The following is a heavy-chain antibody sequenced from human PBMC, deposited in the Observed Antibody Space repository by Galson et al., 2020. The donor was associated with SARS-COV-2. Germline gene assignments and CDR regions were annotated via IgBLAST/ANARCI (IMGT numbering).Heavy chain of an antibody. D-gene: IGHD3-22*01. Sequence: TGGSLRLSCAASGFTFSDYYMSWIRQAPGKGLEWVSYISSSGSTKYYADSVKGRFTISRDNAKNSLYLQMNSLRAEDTAVYYCARAGLNYYDSPRLLDYWGQGTLGTVSS. V-gene: IGHV3-11*01. CDR2: ISSSGSTK. CDR1: GFTFSDYY. CDR3: ARAGLNYYDSPRLLDY. J-gene: IGHJ4*02.